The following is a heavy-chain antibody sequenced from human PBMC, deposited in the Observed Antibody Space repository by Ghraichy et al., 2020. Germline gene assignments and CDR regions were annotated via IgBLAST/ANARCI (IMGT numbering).Heavy chain of an antibody. J-gene: IGHJ3*02. D-gene: IGHD3-22*01. CDR3: ARVTAYDSSGDDAFDI. Sequence: GSLNISCAASGFTFSSYSMNWVRQAPGKGLEWVSSISSSSSYIYYADSVKGRFTISRDNAKNSLYLQMNSLRAEDTAVYYCARVTAYDSSGDDAFDIWGQGTMVTVSS. V-gene: IGHV3-21*01. CDR2: ISSSSSYI. CDR1: GFTFSSYS.